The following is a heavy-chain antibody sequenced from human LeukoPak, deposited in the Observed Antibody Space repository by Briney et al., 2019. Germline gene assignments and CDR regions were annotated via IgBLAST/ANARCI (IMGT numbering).Heavy chain of an antibody. CDR1: GFSVSSNY. CDR2: IFIGGST. V-gene: IGHV3-53*01. D-gene: IGHD5-24*01. Sequence: GGSLRLSCAASGFSVSSNYMSWVRQAPGKGLEWVSIIFIGGSTYYADSVKGRFTISRDNSKNTLYLQMNSLRAEDTAIYYCTRVGYIDEGIDYWGQGTLVTVSS. CDR3: TRVGYIDEGIDY. J-gene: IGHJ4*02.